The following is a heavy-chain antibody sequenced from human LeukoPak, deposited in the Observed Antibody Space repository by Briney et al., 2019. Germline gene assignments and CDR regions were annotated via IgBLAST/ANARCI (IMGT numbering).Heavy chain of an antibody. D-gene: IGHD6-13*01. CDR2: ISGDGGST. CDR3: AKDMRQQLGGNGFQH. V-gene: IGHV3-43*02. CDR1: GFTFSNAW. Sequence: GGSLRLSCAASGFTFSNAWMSWVRQAPGKGLEWVSLISGDGGSTYYADSVKGRFTISRDNSKNSLYLQMNSLRTEDTALYYCAKDMRQQLGGNGFQHWGQGTLVTVSS. J-gene: IGHJ1*01.